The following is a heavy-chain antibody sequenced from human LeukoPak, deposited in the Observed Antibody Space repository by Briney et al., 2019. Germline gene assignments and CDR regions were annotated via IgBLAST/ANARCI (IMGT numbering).Heavy chain of an antibody. CDR3: AKSLSMGLRQAFDI. J-gene: IGHJ3*02. D-gene: IGHD4/OR15-4a*01. CDR1: GFTFSSHW. Sequence: PGGSLRLSCAASGFTFSSHWMHWVRQAPGKGLVWVSRITNDGSSTTYADSVKGRFTISRDNAKNMLYLQVNSLRAEDTAVYYCAKSLSMGLRQAFDIWGQGTMVTVSS. V-gene: IGHV3-74*01. CDR2: ITNDGSST.